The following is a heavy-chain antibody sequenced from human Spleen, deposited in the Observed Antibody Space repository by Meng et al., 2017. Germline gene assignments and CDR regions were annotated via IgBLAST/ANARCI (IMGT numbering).Heavy chain of an antibody. J-gene: IGHJ4*02. CDR1: GGSISSGSYY. V-gene: IGHV4-61*02. CDR3: ARGREGSGWHFDS. CDR2: LYSSGSP. D-gene: IGHD6-19*01. Sequence: SETLSLTCTVSGGSISSGSYYWSWIRQPAGKGLEWIVRLYSSGSPTANPSLKSRVTISVDTPKNHFSLKLSSVTAADTAVYYCARGREGSGWHFDSWGQGALVTVSS.